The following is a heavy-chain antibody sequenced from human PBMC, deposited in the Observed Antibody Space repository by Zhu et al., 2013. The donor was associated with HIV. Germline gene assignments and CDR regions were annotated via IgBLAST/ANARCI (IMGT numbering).Heavy chain of an antibody. Sequence: QVQLMQSGAEVKKPGASVKVSCKASGYTFNNYGITWVRQAPGQGLEWTGWIRSSPANTKYAQKFQGRVIMTTDTSTRAAYLELGSLRSDDSAVYYCARVRSLSGAFDLWGQGTMVTVSS. CDR2: IRSSPANT. CDR1: GYTFNNYG. CDR3: ARVRSLSGAFDL. D-gene: IGHD3-10*01. J-gene: IGHJ3*01. V-gene: IGHV1-18*01.